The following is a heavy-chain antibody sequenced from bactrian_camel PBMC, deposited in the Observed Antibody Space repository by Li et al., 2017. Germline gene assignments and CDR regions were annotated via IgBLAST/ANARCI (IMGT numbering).Heavy chain of an antibody. CDR1: GYTYSSFC. D-gene: IGHD2*01. V-gene: IGHV3S1*01. CDR2: IDGDDST. Sequence: HVQLVESGGGSVQSGGSLRLSCTVSGYTYSSFCMAWFRQAPGKEREGVATIDGDDSTTYADSVKDRFTISRDNAQNTVYLQMNSLQSEDTGLYYCATDLLWDGTDYHTDYGMNYWGVGTQVTVS. J-gene: IGHJ7*01.